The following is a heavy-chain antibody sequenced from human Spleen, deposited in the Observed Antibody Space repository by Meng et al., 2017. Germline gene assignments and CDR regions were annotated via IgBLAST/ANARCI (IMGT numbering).Heavy chain of an antibody. CDR2: IKSKPDGETI. Sequence: EVEVVGSGGGLVKPGGSLRLSCEGSGFTFSNAYMTWVRQVPGKRLEWVGRIKSKPDGETIDYAAPVKGRFTISRDDSKNTVYLQMNSLKSEDTAVYYCSGHIDYWGQGTLVTVPS. D-gene: IGHD5-12*01. V-gene: IGHV3-15*01. CDR1: GFTFSNAY. J-gene: IGHJ4*02. CDR3: SGHIDY.